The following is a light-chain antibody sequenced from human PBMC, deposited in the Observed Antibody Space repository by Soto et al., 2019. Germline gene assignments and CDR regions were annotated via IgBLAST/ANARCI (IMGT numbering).Light chain of an antibody. Sequence: DIVMTQSPDSLAVSLGERATINCKSSQSVLHSPNNKNYLAWYQHKPGQSPKMLIYWASFRESGVPDRFSGSGSGTDFTLTISGLQSEDVAVYYCQQYYTNSWSFGQGTKVDIK. CDR2: WAS. CDR1: QSVLHSPNNKNY. CDR3: QQYYTNSWS. J-gene: IGKJ1*01. V-gene: IGKV4-1*01.